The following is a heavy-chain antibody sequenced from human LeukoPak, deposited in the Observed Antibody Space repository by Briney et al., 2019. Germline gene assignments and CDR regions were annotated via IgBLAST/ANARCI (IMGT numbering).Heavy chain of an antibody. V-gene: IGHV3-7*03. CDR3: ARSIPYGTTWYGRSDY. CDR2: IKPDGTTK. J-gene: IGHJ4*02. Sequence: GGSLRLSCAASGFPFSSYSMTWVRQAPGKGLEWVANIKPDGTTKFYVDSVKGRFTISRDNALNSLYLQMNSLRAEDTAIYYCARSIPYGTTWYGRSDYWGQGTLVTASS. CDR1: GFPFSSYS. D-gene: IGHD6-13*01.